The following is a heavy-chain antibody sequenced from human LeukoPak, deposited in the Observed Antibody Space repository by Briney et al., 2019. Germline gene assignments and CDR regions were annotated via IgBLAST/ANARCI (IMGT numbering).Heavy chain of an antibody. CDR3: ARDSSIAAAGCTGY. CDR1: GYTFTSYD. V-gene: IGHV1-8*01. J-gene: IGHJ4*02. Sequence: GASVKVSCKASGYTFTSYDINWVRQATGQGLEWMGWMNPNSGNTGYAQKLQGRVTMTRNTSISTAYMELSSLRSEDTAVYYCARDSSIAAAGCTGYWGQGTLVTVSS. CDR2: MNPNSGNT. D-gene: IGHD6-13*01.